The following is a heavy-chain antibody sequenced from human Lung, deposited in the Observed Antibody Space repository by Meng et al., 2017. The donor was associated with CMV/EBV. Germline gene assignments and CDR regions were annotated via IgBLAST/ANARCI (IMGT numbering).Heavy chain of an antibody. CDR1: GFTFRNYG. J-gene: IGHJ4*01. D-gene: IGHD6-13*01. CDR2: IWSNGGTK. Sequence: GESXKISXTASGFTFRNYGVHWVRQAPGKGLEWVAFIWSNGGTKFYADSVDGRFTISRDNSRNVVYLQMDSLRPGDTAIYYCARDSISWYFDYWGPGALVTVSS. V-gene: IGHV3-30*02. CDR3: ARDSISWYFDY.